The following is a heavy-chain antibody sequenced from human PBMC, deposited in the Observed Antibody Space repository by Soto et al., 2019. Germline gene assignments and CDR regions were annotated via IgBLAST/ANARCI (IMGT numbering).Heavy chain of an antibody. V-gene: IGHV1-69*01. J-gene: IGHJ1*01. CDR2: VVPFFGSS. D-gene: IGHD4-17*01. CDR3: ATVDYDARGYFQH. Sequence: VQLVQSGAEVKKPGSSLKVSCKASGGTFNNFAVYWVRQAPGQGLEWMGRVVPFFGSSTYAEKFEDRVSMTVDESTATAYLDLRSLTSEDTAVYYCATVDYDARGYFQHWGQGTLITVS. CDR1: GGTFNNFA.